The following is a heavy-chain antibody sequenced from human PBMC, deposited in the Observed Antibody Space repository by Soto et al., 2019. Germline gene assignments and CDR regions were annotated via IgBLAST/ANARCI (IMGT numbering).Heavy chain of an antibody. J-gene: IGHJ6*02. CDR3: ARVRSYSYGQGYGMDV. Sequence: EVQLVESGGGLVKPGGSLRLSCAASGFTFSTYSMNWVRQAPGKGLEWVSSISSSSGYIYYADSVKGRCTISRDDAKNSLSLQMNSLRAEDTAVYYCARVRSYSYGQGYGMDVWGQGTTVTVSS. V-gene: IGHV3-21*01. CDR2: ISSSSGYI. CDR1: GFTFSTYS. D-gene: IGHD5-18*01.